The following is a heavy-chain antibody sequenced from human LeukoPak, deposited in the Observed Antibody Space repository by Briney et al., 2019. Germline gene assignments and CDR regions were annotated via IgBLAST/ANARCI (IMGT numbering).Heavy chain of an antibody. D-gene: IGHD4-23*01. CDR2: ISGSGGST. Sequence: GGTLRLSCAASGFTFSKYGMSWVRQAPGKGLEWVSAISGSGGSTYYADSVKGRFTISRDNSKNTLYLQMNSLRAEDTAVYYCAKPRLTVVKGFFDYWGQGTLVTVSS. J-gene: IGHJ4*02. CDR3: AKPRLTVVKGFFDY. V-gene: IGHV3-23*01. CDR1: GFTFSKYG.